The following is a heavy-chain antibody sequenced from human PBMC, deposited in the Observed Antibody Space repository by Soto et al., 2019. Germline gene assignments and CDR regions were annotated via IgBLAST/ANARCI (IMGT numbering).Heavy chain of an antibody. V-gene: IGHV4-39*01. Sequence: SETLSLTCTVSGGSISSSSYYWGWIRQPPGKGLEWIGSIYYSGSTYYNPSLKSRVTISVDTSKNQFSLKLSSVTAADTAVYYCARSSTNAYFYYDSSGYPPHWFDPWGQGTLVTVPS. CDR2: IYYSGST. J-gene: IGHJ5*02. CDR1: GGSISSSSYY. D-gene: IGHD3-22*01. CDR3: ARSSTNAYFYYDSSGYPPHWFDP.